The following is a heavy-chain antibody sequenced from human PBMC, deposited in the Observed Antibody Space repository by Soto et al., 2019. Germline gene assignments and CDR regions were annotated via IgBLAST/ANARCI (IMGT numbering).Heavy chain of an antibody. CDR2: IDYRGTI. J-gene: IGHJ5*02. CDR3: SRRAPEGFDP. CDR1: GGSIATSSYF. Sequence: SETLSLTCTVSGGSIATSSYFWAWIRRPPGKGLEWIGSIDYRGTIYNNPSLKSRVTISVDTSKNHFSLKLDSVTAADTALYYCSRRAPEGFDPWGQGTLVTSPQ. V-gene: IGHV4-39*02.